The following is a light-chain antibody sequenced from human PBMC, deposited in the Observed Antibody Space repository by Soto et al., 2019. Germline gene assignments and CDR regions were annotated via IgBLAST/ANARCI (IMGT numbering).Light chain of an antibody. J-gene: IGKJ1*01. CDR1: QSISSW. CDR3: QQYHSYSGT. V-gene: IGKV1-5*01. Sequence: GDRVTITCRASQSISSWLAWYQQKPGKAPKLLIYDASSLESGVPSRFSGSGSGTEFTLTISSLQPDDFASYYCQQYHSYSGTFGQGTKVDIK. CDR2: DAS.